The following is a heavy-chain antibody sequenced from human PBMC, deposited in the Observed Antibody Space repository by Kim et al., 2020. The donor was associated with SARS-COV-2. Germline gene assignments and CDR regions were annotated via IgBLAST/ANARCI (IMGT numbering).Heavy chain of an antibody. V-gene: IGHV3-23*01. Sequence: GGSLRLSCAASGFTFSSYAMSWVRQAPGKGLEWVSAISGSGGSTYYADSVKGRFTISRDNSKNTLYLQMNSLRAEDTAVYYCAKEGAARPVTTYYFDYWGQGTLVTVSS. CDR2: ISGSGGST. J-gene: IGHJ4*02. CDR1: GFTFSSYA. CDR3: AKEGAARPVTTYYFDY. D-gene: IGHD6-6*01.